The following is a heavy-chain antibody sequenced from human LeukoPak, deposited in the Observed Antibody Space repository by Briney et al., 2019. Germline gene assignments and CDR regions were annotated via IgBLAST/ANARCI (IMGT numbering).Heavy chain of an antibody. Sequence: ASETLSLTCTVSGGSISSNNYYWGWIRQPPGKGLEWIGSIYYSGSTYYNPSLESRVTMSVDTSKNQFSLKLSSVTAADTAVYYCARGTHAGCSGGSCYRYYYMDVWGKGTTVTVSS. J-gene: IGHJ6*03. CDR1: GGSISSNNYY. CDR3: ARGTHAGCSGGSCYRYYYMDV. CDR2: IYYSGST. V-gene: IGHV4-39*01. D-gene: IGHD2-15*01.